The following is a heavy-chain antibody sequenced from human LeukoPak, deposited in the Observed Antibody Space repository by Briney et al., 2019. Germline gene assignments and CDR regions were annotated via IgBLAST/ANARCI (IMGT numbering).Heavy chain of an antibody. CDR1: GGSMSSYY. D-gene: IGHD3-22*01. CDR2: IYYSGST. Sequence: SETLSLTCTVSGGSMSSYYWSWIQQPPGKGLEWIGYIYYSGSTNYNPSLKSRVTISVDTSKNQFSLKLSSVTAADTAVYYCARSDSSGYNWFDPWGQGTLVTVSS. CDR3: ARSDSSGYNWFDP. V-gene: IGHV4-59*08. J-gene: IGHJ5*02.